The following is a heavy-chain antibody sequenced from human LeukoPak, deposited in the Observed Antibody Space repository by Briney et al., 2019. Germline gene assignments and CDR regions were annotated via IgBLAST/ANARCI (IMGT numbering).Heavy chain of an antibody. CDR3: GTHAGRTGSDD. V-gene: IGHV3-11*01. CDR2: ISGSGNDI. J-gene: IGHJ4*02. Sequence: GGSLRLSCATSGFIFSGYYMSWIRQAPGKGLEWVSYISGSGNDISYPDSVKGRFTISRDNAKGSLYLQMNSLRAADTAVYYCGTHAGRTGSDDWGQGTLVTVSS. CDR1: GFIFSGYY. D-gene: IGHD3/OR15-3a*01.